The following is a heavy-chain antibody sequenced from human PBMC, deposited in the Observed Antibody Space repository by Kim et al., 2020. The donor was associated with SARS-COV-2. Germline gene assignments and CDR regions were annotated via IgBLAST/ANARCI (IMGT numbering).Heavy chain of an antibody. V-gene: IGHV3-48*02. J-gene: IGHJ6*02. Sequence: GGSLRLSCAASGFTFSYYSMNWVRHAPGKGLEWVSYLSSSSSPIYYADFGKGRFTVSRDNAKNSLYLQMNSLRDEDTAVYYCAREGQWLSLYYYGMDVWGQGTTVTVSS. CDR2: LSSSSSPI. CDR3: AREGQWLSLYYYGMDV. D-gene: IGHD6-19*01. CDR1: GFTFSYYS.